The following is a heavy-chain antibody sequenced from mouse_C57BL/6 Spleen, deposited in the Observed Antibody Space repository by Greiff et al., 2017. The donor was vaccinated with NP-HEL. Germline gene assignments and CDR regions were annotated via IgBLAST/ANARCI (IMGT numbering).Heavy chain of an antibody. J-gene: IGHJ3*01. D-gene: IGHD1-1*01. CDR2: ISNGGGST. CDR1: GFTFSDYY. CDR3: ASGSFSY. Sequence: DVKLVESGGGLVQPGGSLKLSCAASGFTFSDYYMYWVRQTPEKRLEWVAYISNGGGSTYYPDTVKGRFTISRDNAKNTLYLQMSRLKSEDTAMYYCASGSFSYWGQGTLVTVSA. V-gene: IGHV5-12*01.